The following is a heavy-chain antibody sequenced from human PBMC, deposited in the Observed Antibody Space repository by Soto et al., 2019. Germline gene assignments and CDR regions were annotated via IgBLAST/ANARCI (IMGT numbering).Heavy chain of an antibody. CDR1: GYSFTSYW. CDR3: ARHGGSHPGYYYYGMDV. V-gene: IGHV5-10-1*01. D-gene: IGHD3-16*01. CDR2: IDPSDSYT. J-gene: IGHJ6*02. Sequence: GESLKISCKGSGYSFTSYWISWVRQMPGKGLEWMGRIDPSDSYTNYSPSFQGPVTIQADKSISTAYLQWSSLKASDTAMYYCARHGGSHPGYYYYGMDVWGQGTTVTVSS.